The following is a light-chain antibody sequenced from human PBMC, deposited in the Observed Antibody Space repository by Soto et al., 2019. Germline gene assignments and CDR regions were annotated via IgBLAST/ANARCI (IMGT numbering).Light chain of an antibody. V-gene: IGKV1-39*01. CDR1: QSISNY. CDR3: QQSYTIPPRT. J-gene: IGKJ1*01. Sequence: DIQMTQSPSSLSASVGDRVTIACRASQSISNYLNWYQQKPGKAPNLLIYAASSLRSGVPSRFSGGGSGTDFTLTINGLQPEDFATYYCQQSYTIPPRTLGQGTKVEIK. CDR2: AAS.